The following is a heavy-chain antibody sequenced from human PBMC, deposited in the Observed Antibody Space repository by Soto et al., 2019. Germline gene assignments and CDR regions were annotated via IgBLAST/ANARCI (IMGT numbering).Heavy chain of an antibody. CDR1: GYTFTAFY. Sequence: QVQLVQSGPEVKKPGASVRVSCRTAGYTFTAFYIHWVRQAPGQGLEWVGWLNPNSGDRKYAETFQGRVNMTRDAAINTAYLDLKNLRSDDTAIYYCARGAIDHGDFWGQGTLVSVSS. V-gene: IGHV1-2*02. D-gene: IGHD2-21*01. CDR2: LNPNSGDR. J-gene: IGHJ4*02. CDR3: ARGAIDHGDF.